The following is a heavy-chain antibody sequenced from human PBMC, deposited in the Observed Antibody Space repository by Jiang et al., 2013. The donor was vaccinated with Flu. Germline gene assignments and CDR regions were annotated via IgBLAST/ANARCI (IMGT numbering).Heavy chain of an antibody. J-gene: IGHJ4*02. Sequence: GASVKVSCKASGITPFTGYYMHWVRQAPGQGLEWMGWINPNSGGTNYAQKFQGRVTMTRDTSISTAYMELSRLRSDDTAVYYCARDLYDSSGYIRPVVGYWGQGTLVTVSS. D-gene: IGHD3-22*01. CDR2: INPNSGGT. CDR3: ARDLYDSSGYIRPVVGY. CDR1: GITPFTGYY. V-gene: IGHV1-2*02.